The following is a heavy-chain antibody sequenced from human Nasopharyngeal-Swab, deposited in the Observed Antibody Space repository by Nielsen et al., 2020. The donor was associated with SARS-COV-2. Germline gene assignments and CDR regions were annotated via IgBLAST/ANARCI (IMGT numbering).Heavy chain of an antibody. Sequence: SGPTLVQPPEPLTLTCSFSGFSLSGSGVGVSWIRQPPGKALEWLALVFHNDDKRYGPSLRSRLTITKDTSKNQVVLTMTNMDPVDTATYYCARTRGHSFTMMDVWGQGTTVTVSS. V-gene: IGHV2-5*01. CDR3: ARTRGHSFTMMDV. D-gene: IGHD5-18*01. J-gene: IGHJ6*02. CDR1: GFSLSGSGVG. CDR2: VFHNDDK.